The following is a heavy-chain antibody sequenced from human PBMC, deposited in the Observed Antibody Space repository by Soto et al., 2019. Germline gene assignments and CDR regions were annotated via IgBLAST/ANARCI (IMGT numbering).Heavy chain of an antibody. CDR1: GFTFSSYS. J-gene: IGHJ3*02. V-gene: IGHV3-21*01. D-gene: IGHD2-2*01. CDR3: ARDPGYCSSTSCYVHDAFDI. Sequence: GGSLRLSCAASGFTFSSYSMNWVRQAPGKGLEWVSSISSSSSYIYYADSVKGRFTISRDNAKNSLYLQMNSLRAEDTAVYYCARDPGYCSSTSCYVHDAFDIWGQGTMVTVSS. CDR2: ISSSSSYI.